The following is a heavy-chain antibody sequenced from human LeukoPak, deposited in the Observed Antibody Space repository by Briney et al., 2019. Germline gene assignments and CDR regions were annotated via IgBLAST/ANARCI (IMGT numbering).Heavy chain of an antibody. Sequence: GGSLRLSCAASGFIFSNYWMHWVRQPPGKGLECMSRINIAGTGTTYADSVKGRFTISRDNAKNTLYLQMNSLRAEDTAVYYCVASHNWGTLFDHWGQGALVTVSA. CDR3: VASHNWGTLFDH. CDR2: INIAGTGT. J-gene: IGHJ4*02. V-gene: IGHV3-74*03. CDR1: GFIFSNYW. D-gene: IGHD3-16*01.